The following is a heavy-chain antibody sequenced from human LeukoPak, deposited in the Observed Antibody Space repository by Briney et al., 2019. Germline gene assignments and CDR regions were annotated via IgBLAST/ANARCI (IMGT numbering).Heavy chain of an antibody. V-gene: IGHV3-30-3*01. Sequence: PGGSLRLSCAASGFTFSSYAMHWVRQAPGKGLEWVAVISYDGSNKYYADSVKGRFTISRDNSKNTLYLQMNSLRAEDTAVYYCARDAGQYYYFDYWGQGTLVTVSS. D-gene: IGHD2/OR15-2a*01. CDR3: ARDAGQYYYFDY. J-gene: IGHJ4*02. CDR2: ISYDGSNK. CDR1: GFTFSSYA.